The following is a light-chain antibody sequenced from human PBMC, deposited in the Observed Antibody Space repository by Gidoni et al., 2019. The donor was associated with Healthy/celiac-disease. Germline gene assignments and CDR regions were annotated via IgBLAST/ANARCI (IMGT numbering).Light chain of an antibody. J-gene: IGKJ4*01. Sequence: EIVLTQSPATLSLSPGERATLSCRASQSVSSYLAWYQQKPGQAPRLLIYDASSRATGITARFSGGGSGTDFTLTISSLEPEDFAIYYCQQRSNWPLTFGGGTKVEIK. CDR2: DAS. CDR3: QQRSNWPLT. V-gene: IGKV3-11*01. CDR1: QSVSSY.